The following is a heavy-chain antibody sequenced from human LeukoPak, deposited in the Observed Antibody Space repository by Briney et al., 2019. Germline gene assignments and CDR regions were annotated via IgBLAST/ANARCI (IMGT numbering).Heavy chain of an antibody. J-gene: IGHJ4*02. CDR2: ISSGGTYE. Sequence: GGSLRLSCAASGFAFSNYAMHWVRQAPGKGLEWVSLISSGGTYEYYADSVKGRFTISRDNSKNALYLQLNSLRAEDTAVYYCARDSTYYYDSGSSGPHYFGNWGQGTLVTVSS. D-gene: IGHD3-10*01. CDR3: ARDSTYYYDSGSSGPHYFGN. V-gene: IGHV3-30*01. CDR1: GFAFSNYA.